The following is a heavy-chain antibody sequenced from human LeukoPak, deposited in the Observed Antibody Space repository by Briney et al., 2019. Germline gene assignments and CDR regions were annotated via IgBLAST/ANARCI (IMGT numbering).Heavy chain of an antibody. D-gene: IGHD5-18*01. J-gene: IGHJ4*02. V-gene: IGHV4-59*01. CDR2: ISYSWST. CDR1: GGSISSYY. Sequence: KASETLSLTCTVSGGSISSYYWSWIRQPPGKGLEWIGYISYSWSTKYNPSLKGRVTISEDTSKNQFSLKLSSVAAADTAVYFCARDLGHIYGYGFEYWGQGTLVTVSS. CDR3: ARDLGHIYGYGFEY.